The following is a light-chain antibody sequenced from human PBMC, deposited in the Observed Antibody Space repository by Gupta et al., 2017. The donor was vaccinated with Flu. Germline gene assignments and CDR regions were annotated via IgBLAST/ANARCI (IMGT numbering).Light chain of an antibody. CDR3: QQYGDSRYT. CDR1: QSVTSTY. V-gene: IGKV3-20*01. CDR2: AAS. J-gene: IGKJ2*01. Sequence: EVVLTQSPGTLSLSPGERATLSCRASQSVTSTYLTWYQQKPGQAPRPLIYAASTRATGIPDRFSGSGSGTEFTLTINRLEPEDFAIYYCQQYGDSRYTFGQGTKLEIK.